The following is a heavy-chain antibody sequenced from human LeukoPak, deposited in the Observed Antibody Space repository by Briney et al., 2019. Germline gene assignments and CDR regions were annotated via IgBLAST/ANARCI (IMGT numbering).Heavy chain of an antibody. V-gene: IGHV1-46*01. CDR2: INPSGGGT. Sequence: ASVTVSCKASGYSFTSHYMHWVRQAPGQGLEWMGIINPSGGGTSYAQKFQGRLTMTRDTSTTTVYMELSSLRSEDTAMYYCAREIGPRQLHLWGSAFDYWGQGTLVTVSS. J-gene: IGHJ4*02. CDR1: GYSFTSHY. CDR3: AREIGPRQLHLWGSAFDY. D-gene: IGHD5-18*01.